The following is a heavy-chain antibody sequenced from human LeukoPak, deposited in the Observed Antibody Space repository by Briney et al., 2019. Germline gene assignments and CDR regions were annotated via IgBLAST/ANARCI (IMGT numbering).Heavy chain of an antibody. Sequence: PSETLSLTCTVSGGSISSYYWSWIRQPPGKGLEWIGYIYYSGSTNYNPSLKGRVTISVDTSKNQFSLKLSSVTAADTAVYYCARVAKGGYCSGGSCRYYYGMDVWGQGTTVTVSS. J-gene: IGHJ6*02. CDR2: IYYSGST. CDR1: GGSISSYY. CDR3: ARVAKGGYCSGGSCRYYYGMDV. D-gene: IGHD2-15*01. V-gene: IGHV4-59*01.